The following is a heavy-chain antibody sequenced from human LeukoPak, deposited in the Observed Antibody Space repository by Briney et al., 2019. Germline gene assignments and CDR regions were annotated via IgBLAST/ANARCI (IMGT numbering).Heavy chain of an antibody. CDR1: GYTFSSSD. D-gene: IGHD6-19*01. CDR3: ARGNIAVPGTPYYFEY. Sequence: ASVKVSCKASGYTFSSSDINWVRQATGQGPEWMGWMNPNSGNTYYAQRFQGRVTMTRDTSISTAYMEVSSLRSEDTAVYYCARGNIAVPGTPYYFEYWGQGTLVTVSS. J-gene: IGHJ4*02. V-gene: IGHV1-8*01. CDR2: MNPNSGNT.